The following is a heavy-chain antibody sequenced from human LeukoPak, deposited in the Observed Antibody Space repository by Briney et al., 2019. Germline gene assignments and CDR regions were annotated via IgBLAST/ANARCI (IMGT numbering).Heavy chain of an antibody. J-gene: IGHJ6*03. CDR2: IKQDGSEK. Sequence: PGGSLRLSCAASGFTFSSYWMSWVRQAPGKGLEWVANIKQDGSEKYYVDSVKGRFTISRDNAKNSLYLQMNSLRAEDTAVYYCAREACSGGSCYSKCYYYYYMDVWGKGTTVTISS. CDR3: AREACSGGSCYSKCYYYYYMDV. D-gene: IGHD2-15*01. CDR1: GFTFSSYW. V-gene: IGHV3-7*01.